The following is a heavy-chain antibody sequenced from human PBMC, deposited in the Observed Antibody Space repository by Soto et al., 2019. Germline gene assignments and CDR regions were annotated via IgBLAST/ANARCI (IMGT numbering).Heavy chain of an antibody. CDR1: GGTFSSYT. D-gene: IGHD2-15*01. CDR2: IIPILGTA. J-gene: IGHJ3*02. Sequence: GASVKVSCKASGGTFSSYTISWVRQAPGQGLEWMGRIIPILGTANYAQKFQGRVTITADKSTSTAYMELSSLRSEDTAVYYCARGQPRGYCSGGSCPYDAFDIWGQGTMVTVSS. V-gene: IGHV1-69*08. CDR3: ARGQPRGYCSGGSCPYDAFDI.